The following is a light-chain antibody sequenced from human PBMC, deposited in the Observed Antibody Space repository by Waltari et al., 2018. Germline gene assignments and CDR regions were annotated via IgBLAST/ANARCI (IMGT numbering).Light chain of an antibody. Sequence: QSVLTQPPSASATPGQRVTISCSGSSPNIGSNNVNWYQHVPGTTPKLLIDRNEQGPALLPDPLPGSKSGTAAALANSGLRCEDETDYYCAAWDDPLNGLWVCGGGTKLTVL. V-gene: IGLV1-44*01. CDR2: RNE. J-gene: IGLJ3*02. CDR3: AAWDDPLNGLWV. CDR1: SPNIGSNN.